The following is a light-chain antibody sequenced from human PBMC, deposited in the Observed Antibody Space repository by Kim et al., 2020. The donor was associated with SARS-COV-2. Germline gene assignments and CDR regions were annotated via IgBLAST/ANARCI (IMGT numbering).Light chain of an antibody. CDR1: PSISVY. V-gene: IGKV3-11*01. CDR2: DAS. Sequence: PGESATLSCRASPSISVYVGWYQHNPGQAPRLLIYDASNRATGIPDRFSGSGSGTDFTLTISSLEPEDFAIYYCQQRNNWPPAVTFGGGTKV. CDR3: QQRNNWPPAVT. J-gene: IGKJ4*01.